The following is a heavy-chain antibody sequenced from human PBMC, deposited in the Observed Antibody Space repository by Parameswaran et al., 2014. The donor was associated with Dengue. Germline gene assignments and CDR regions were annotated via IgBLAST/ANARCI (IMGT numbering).Heavy chain of an antibody. CDR2: ISAYNGNT. J-gene: IGHJ4*02. Sequence: SWVRQAPGQGLEWMGWISAYNGNTNYAQKLQGRVTMTTDTSTSTAYMELRSLRSDDTAVYYCAKLDGPAMGRYHFDYWGQGTLVTVSS. CDR3: AKLDGPAMGRYHFDY. V-gene: IGHV1-18*01. D-gene: IGHD5-18*01.